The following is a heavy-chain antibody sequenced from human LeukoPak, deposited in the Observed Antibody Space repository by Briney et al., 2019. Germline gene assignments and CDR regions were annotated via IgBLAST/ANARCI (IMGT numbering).Heavy chain of an antibody. V-gene: IGHV3-23*01. CDR3: AKDPATYSSGWSSAFDI. D-gene: IGHD6-19*01. J-gene: IGHJ3*02. CDR2: ITHSGGST. CDR1: GFAFSNYA. Sequence: GGSLRLSCAASGFAFSNYAMSWVRQAPGKGLEWVSSITHSGGSTYYADSVKGRFTISRDNSKNTLYLQMNTLRVEDTAVYYCAKDPATYSSGWSSAFDIWGQGTLVTVSS.